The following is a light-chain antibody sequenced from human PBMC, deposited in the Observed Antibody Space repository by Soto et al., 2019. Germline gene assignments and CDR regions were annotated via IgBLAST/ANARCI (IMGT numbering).Light chain of an antibody. CDR2: EVS. CDR3: CSYAGSTTLYV. Sequence: QSALTQPASVSGSPGQSITISCTGTSSDVGSYSLVSWYQQHPGKAPKLMIYEVSKRPSGVSNRFSASKSGNTDSLTISGLQADDEADYYCCSYAGSTTLYVFGSGTKLTVL. J-gene: IGLJ1*01. CDR1: SSDVGSYSL. V-gene: IGLV2-23*02.